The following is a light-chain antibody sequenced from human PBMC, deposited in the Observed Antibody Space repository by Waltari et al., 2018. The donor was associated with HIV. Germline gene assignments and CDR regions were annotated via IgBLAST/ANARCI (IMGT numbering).Light chain of an antibody. CDR1: NIGFNS. CDR3: QVWDSNTDLYV. CDR2: DDS. V-gene: IGLV3-21*02. J-gene: IGLJ1*01. Sequence: SYVLTQPPSVSVAPGQTARIPCGGNNIGFNSVHWYQQKPGQAPVLVVYDDSARPSGIPERFSGSNSGNTATLTISRVEAGDEADYYCQVWDSNTDLYVFGTGTQVTVL.